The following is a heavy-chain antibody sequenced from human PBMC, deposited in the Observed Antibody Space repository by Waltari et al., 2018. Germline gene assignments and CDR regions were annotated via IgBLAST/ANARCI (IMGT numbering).Heavy chain of an antibody. CDR1: GYSISSGYY. Sequence: QVQLQESGPGLVKPSETLSLTCAVSGYSISSGYYWGWIRQPHGKGLEWIGSIYHSGSTYYNPSLKSRVTISVDTSKNQFSLKLSSVTAADTAVYYCAREPGTIVATIGGGYFDYWGQGTLVTVSS. CDR2: IYHSGST. V-gene: IGHV4-38-2*02. J-gene: IGHJ4*02. D-gene: IGHD5-12*01. CDR3: AREPGTIVATIGGGYFDY.